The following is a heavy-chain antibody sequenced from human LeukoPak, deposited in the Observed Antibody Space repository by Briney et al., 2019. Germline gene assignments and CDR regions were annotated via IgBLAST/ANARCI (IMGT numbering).Heavy chain of an antibody. V-gene: IGHV1-69*13. CDR2: IIPIFGTA. Sequence: SVKVSCKASGGTFSSYAISWVRQAPGQGLEWMGGIIPIFGTANYAQKFQGRVTITADESTSTAYMELSSLRSEDTAVYYCARDAARAMARGDWYFDYWGQGTLVTVSS. D-gene: IGHD3/OR15-3a*01. CDR3: ARDAARAMARGDWYFDY. J-gene: IGHJ4*02. CDR1: GGTFSSYA.